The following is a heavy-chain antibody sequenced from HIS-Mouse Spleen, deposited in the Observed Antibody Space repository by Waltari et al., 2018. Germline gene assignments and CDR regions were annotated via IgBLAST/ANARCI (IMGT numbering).Heavy chain of an antibody. CDR3: AREIPYSSSWYDWYFDL. CDR1: GGSISSSSYY. CDR2: IYYSWGT. Sequence: QLQLQESGPGLVKPSETLSLTCTVSGGSISSSSYYWGWIRQPPGKGLEWIGGIYYSWGTYYNPSIKSGVTISVDTSKNQFSLKLSSVTAADTAVYYCAREIPYSSSWYDWYFDLWGRGTLVTVSS. V-gene: IGHV4-39*07. J-gene: IGHJ2*01. D-gene: IGHD6-13*01.